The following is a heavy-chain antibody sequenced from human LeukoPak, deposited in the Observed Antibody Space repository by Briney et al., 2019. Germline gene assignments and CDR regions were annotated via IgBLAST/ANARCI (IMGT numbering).Heavy chain of an antibody. J-gene: IGHJ4*02. Sequence: KPSETLSLTCTVSGDSISNYYWSWIRQPAGKGLEWTGRIYTSGGTNYNPSLKSRVTMSVDTSKNQFSLKLTSVTAADTAVYYCARDPFYSNYNPLGYWGQGTLVTVSS. CDR1: GDSISNYY. CDR3: ARDPFYSNYNPLGY. D-gene: IGHD4-11*01. CDR2: IYTSGGT. V-gene: IGHV4-4*07.